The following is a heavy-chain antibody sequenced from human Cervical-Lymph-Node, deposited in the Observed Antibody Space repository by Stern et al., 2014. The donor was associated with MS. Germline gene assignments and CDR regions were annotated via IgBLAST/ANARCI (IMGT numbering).Heavy chain of an antibody. CDR1: GDSLDSGNW. CDR3: ARLKMPSKLRGVETLDY. D-gene: IGHD3-10*01. CDR2: IYRSGST. Sequence: QVQLQESGPGLVKPSGTLSLTCVVSGDSLDSGNWWTWVRQTPGKGLEWIGEIYRSGSTNYNPSLEIRVNMSMDKSKNQFYLKLDSMTAADTAVYYCARLKMPSKLRGVETLDYWGQGILVIVSS. V-gene: IGHV4-4*02. J-gene: IGHJ4*02.